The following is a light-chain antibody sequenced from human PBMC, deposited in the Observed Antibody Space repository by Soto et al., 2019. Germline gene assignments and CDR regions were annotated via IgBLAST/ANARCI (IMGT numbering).Light chain of an antibody. CDR1: QAIRND. CDR3: QQLNNYPRT. V-gene: IGKV1-6*01. J-gene: IGKJ1*01. CDR2: GAS. Sequence: AIQMTQSPSSLSASVVERVTITCRASQAIRNDLGWYQQKPGKAPNLLIFGASNLQAGVPVRFSASGSGTNFTLTISSLQPEDFATYYCQQLNNYPRTFGQGTKVDIK.